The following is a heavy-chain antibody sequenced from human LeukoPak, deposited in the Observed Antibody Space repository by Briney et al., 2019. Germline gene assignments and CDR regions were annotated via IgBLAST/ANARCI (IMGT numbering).Heavy chain of an antibody. Sequence: PSETLSLTCTVSGGSISSYYWSWIRQPLGKGLEWIGYIYYSGSTNYNPSLKSRVTISVDTSKNQFSLKLSSVTAADTAVYYCARSSPYSSGWYGVGYWGQGTLVTVSS. CDR1: GGSISSYY. CDR3: ARSSPYSSGWYGVGY. V-gene: IGHV4-59*01. CDR2: IYYSGST. J-gene: IGHJ4*02. D-gene: IGHD6-19*01.